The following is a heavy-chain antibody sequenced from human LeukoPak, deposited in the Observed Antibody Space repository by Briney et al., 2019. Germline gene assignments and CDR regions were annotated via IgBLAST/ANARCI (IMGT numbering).Heavy chain of an antibody. CDR3: AKSSNYGMDV. V-gene: IGHV3-30*18. J-gene: IGHJ6*02. CDR2: ISYEGSNQ. Sequence: PAQCLTLAWPPSAFLFSSYCMHWVRQAPGKVLEWVAVISYEGSNQYYADSVTGRFTISRDKTKTTLYLQMNSLRAEDTAVYYCAKSSNYGMDVWGQGNTVTVSS. CDR1: AFLFSSYC.